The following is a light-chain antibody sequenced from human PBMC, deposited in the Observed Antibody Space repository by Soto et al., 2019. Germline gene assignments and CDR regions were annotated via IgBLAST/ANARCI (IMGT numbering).Light chain of an antibody. CDR1: RSNIGSNT. V-gene: IGLV1-44*01. CDR2: SNN. Sequence: QHVLTQPPSASGTPGQRVTISCSGSRSNIGSNTVNWYQQLPGTAPKLLIYSNNQRPSGVPDRFSGSKSGTSASLAISGLQSEDEADYYCAAWDDSLNGVVFGGGTKLTV. CDR3: AAWDDSLNGVV. J-gene: IGLJ2*01.